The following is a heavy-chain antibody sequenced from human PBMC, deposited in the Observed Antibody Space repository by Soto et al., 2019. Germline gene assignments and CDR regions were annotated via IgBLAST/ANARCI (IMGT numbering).Heavy chain of an antibody. Sequence: PGGSLTISCQGSGYRFTSYWIALVRPLPGKGLEWMGIIYPGDSDTRYSPSFQGQVTISADKSISTAYLQWSSLKASDTAMYYCARHGGTQGYCSSTSCFRGYYYGMDGWGQGNTVTFS. CDR2: IYPGDSDT. CDR1: GYRFTSYW. CDR3: ARHGGTQGYCSSTSCFRGYYYGMDG. J-gene: IGHJ6*02. D-gene: IGHD2-2*01. V-gene: IGHV5-51*01.